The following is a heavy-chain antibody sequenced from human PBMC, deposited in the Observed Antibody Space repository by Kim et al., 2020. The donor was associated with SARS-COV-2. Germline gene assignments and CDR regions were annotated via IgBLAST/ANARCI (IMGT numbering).Heavy chain of an antibody. CDR3: ARSWIQLWYDY. V-gene: IGHV4-59*01. D-gene: IGHD5-18*01. Sequence: TSTPALKSAVTISVEPSKNQFSLKLSSVTAADTAVYYCARSWIQLWYDYWGQGTLVTVSS. J-gene: IGHJ4*02.